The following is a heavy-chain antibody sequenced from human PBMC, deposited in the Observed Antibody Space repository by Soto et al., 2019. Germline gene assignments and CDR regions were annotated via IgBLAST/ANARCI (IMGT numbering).Heavy chain of an antibody. J-gene: IGHJ4*02. D-gene: IGHD2-2*01. CDR2: VSDDGYTT. V-gene: IGHV3-30*03. CDR1: GFIFSTYG. CDR3: AREGHHVVGPEAYSFDY. Sequence: QVRLVESGGGVVQPGRSLRLSCAASGFIFSTYGMHWVRQAPGKGLQWVAVVSDDGYTTYYAESVKGRFTVSRDSYKNTLYLQMSNLIIEDTAVYYCAREGHHVVGPEAYSFDYWGQGTLVTVSS.